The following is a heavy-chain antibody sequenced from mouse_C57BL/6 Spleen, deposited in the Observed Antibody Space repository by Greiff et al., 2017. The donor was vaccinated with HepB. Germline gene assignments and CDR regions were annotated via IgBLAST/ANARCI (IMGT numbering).Heavy chain of an antibody. J-gene: IGHJ2*01. CDR1: GYAFSSSW. CDR3: ARERGYYDPFDY. V-gene: IGHV1-82*01. CDR2: IYPGDGDT. D-gene: IGHD2-4*01. Sequence: VQLQQSGPELVKPGASVKISCKASGYAFSSSWMNWVKQRPGKGLEWIGRIYPGDGDTNYNGKFKGKATLTADKSSSTAYMQLSSLTSEDSAVYFCARERGYYDPFDYWGQGTTLTVSS.